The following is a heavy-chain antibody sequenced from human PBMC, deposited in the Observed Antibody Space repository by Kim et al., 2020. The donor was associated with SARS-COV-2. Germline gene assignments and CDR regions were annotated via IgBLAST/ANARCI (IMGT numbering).Heavy chain of an antibody. CDR1: GFTFSSYS. J-gene: IGHJ4*02. Sequence: GGSLRLSCAASGFTFSSYSMNWVRQAPGKGLEWVSSISSSSSYIYYADSVKGRFTISRDNAKNSLYLQMNSLRAEDTAVYYCARGGSGSYYNVGYWGQGTLVTVSS. D-gene: IGHD3-10*01. CDR3: ARGGSGSYYNVGY. V-gene: IGHV3-21*01. CDR2: ISSSSSYI.